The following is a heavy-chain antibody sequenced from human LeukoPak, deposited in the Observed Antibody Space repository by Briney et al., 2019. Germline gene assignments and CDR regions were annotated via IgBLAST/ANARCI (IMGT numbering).Heavy chain of an antibody. V-gene: IGHV4-39*07. CDR1: AGSISSSNYY. CDR3: ARSRQLWFSGYYYYMDV. CDR2: IYYSGRT. J-gene: IGHJ6*03. D-gene: IGHD5-18*01. Sequence: KPSETLSLTCTVSAGSISSSNYYWGWIRQPPGKGLEWIGSIYYSGRTYYNPSLKSRVTISVDTSKNQFSLKLSSVAAADTAVYYCARSRQLWFSGYYYYMDVWGKGTTVTISS.